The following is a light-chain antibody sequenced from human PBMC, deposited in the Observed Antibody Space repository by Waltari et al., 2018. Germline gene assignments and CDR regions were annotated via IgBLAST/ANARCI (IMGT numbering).Light chain of an antibody. CDR3: QQYHTYPWT. Sequence: DIQMTQSPSTLSASVGERVTVTCRASQNIGNRLAWYQHKPGKAPNLLIYEASSLEGGAPSRVSGSGSGTGFTLTISSLQPDDFATYYCQQYHTYPWTFGQGTTVEVK. CDR1: QNIGNR. J-gene: IGKJ1*01. CDR2: EAS. V-gene: IGKV1-5*03.